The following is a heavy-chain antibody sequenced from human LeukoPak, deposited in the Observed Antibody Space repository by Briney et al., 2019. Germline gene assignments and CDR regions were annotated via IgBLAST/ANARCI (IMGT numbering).Heavy chain of an antibody. D-gene: IGHD1-14*01. J-gene: IGHJ4*02. V-gene: IGHV3-7*01. CDR2: IQEDGSAT. CDR1: GFIFSNYY. Sequence: GGSLRLSCTASGFIFSNYYMGWVRQAPGKGLEWVANIQEDGSATYYVDSVKGRFTISRDNAKNSLDLQMNSLRAEDTAVYFCARRKEVQTTFDCWGQGTLVTVSS. CDR3: ARRKEVQTTFDC.